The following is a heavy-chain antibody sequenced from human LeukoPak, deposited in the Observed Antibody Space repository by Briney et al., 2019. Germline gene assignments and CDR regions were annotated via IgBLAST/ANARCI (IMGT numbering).Heavy chain of an antibody. V-gene: IGHV4-34*01. CDR2: INHSGSP. D-gene: IGHD6-13*01. J-gene: IGHJ4*02. CDR1: GGSFSGDY. Sequence: SETLSLTCAVYGGSFSGDYWSWILHPPERGLECSGEINHSGSPNYNPSLKSRVTISVDTSKNQFSLKLSSVTAADTAVYCCARFRDVIAAAGFAYWGQGTLVTVSS. CDR3: ARFRDVIAAAGFAY.